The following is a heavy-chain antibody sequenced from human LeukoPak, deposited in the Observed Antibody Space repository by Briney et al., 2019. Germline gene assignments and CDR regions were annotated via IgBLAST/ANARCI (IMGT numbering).Heavy chain of an antibody. CDR3: ARGGSRIAWFDP. D-gene: IGHD2-15*01. CDR1: GASISTSRDY. V-gene: IGHV4-39*07. J-gene: IGHJ5*02. Sequence: SETLSLTCTVSGASISTSRDYWGWIRQPPGKGLEWIGSIYYIGDTYYNPSLKSRVTMSLDMSKNQFSLKLSSVTAADTAVYYCARGGSRIAWFDPWGQGTLVTVSS. CDR2: IYYIGDT.